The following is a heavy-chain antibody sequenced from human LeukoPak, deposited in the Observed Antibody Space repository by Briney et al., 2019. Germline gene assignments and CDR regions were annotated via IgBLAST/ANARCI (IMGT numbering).Heavy chain of an antibody. Sequence: PGGSLRLSCAASGFTFSSYAMSWVRQAPGKGLEWVSAISGSGGSTYYADSVKGRFTISRDNSKNTLYLQMNSLRAEDTAVYYCARGPGRHYDFWSGFGHEADYWGQGTLVAVSS. CDR2: ISGSGGST. V-gene: IGHV3-23*01. CDR1: GFTFSSYA. CDR3: ARGPGRHYDFWSGFGHEADY. J-gene: IGHJ4*02. D-gene: IGHD3-3*01.